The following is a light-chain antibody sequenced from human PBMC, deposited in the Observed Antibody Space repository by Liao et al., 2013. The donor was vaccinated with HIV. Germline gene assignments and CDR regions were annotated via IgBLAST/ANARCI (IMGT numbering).Light chain of an antibody. CDR1: NIGSKS. V-gene: IGLV3-21*01. CDR3: QSADSSGTVV. Sequence: SYELTQPPSVSVAPGKTANITCGGNNIGSKSVHWYQQKPGQAPVLVIYQDSKRPSGIPERFSGSNSGNTATLTISGTQAMDEADYYCQSADSSGTVVFGGGTKLTVL. J-gene: IGLJ2*01. CDR2: QDS.